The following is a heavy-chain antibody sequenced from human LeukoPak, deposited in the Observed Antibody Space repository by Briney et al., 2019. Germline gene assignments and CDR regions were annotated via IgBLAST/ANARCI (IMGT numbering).Heavy chain of an antibody. Sequence: ASVKVSCKASGYTFTSYDINWVRQATGQGLEWMGWMNPNSGNTGYAQKFQGRVTITRNTSISTAYMELSSLRSEDTAVYYCARGPYYDFWSGYYTGDYMDVWGKGTTVTVSS. CDR1: GYTFTSYD. D-gene: IGHD3-3*01. CDR3: ARGPYYDFWSGYYTGDYMDV. CDR2: MNPNSGNT. V-gene: IGHV1-8*03. J-gene: IGHJ6*03.